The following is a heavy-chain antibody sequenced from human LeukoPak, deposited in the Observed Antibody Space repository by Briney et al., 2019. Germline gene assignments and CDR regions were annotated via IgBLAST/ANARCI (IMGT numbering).Heavy chain of an antibody. CDR2: ISAYNGNT. J-gene: IGHJ4*02. CDR1: GYTFTSYG. Sequence: ASVKVSCKASGYTFTSYGISWVRQAPGQGLEWMGWISAYNGNTNYAQKLQGRVTMTTDTSTSTAYMELRSLRSDDTAVYYCARDRRIQLWSGVFDYWGQGALVTVSS. D-gene: IGHD5-18*01. V-gene: IGHV1-18*01. CDR3: ARDRRIQLWSGVFDY.